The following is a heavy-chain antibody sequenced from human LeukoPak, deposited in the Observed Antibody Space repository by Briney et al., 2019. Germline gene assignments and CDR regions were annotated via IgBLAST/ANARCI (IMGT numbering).Heavy chain of an antibody. CDR2: ISPSGIST. J-gene: IGHJ5*02. D-gene: IGHD3-10*01. CDR3: GRDFLGESGAGGP. Sequence: GGSLRLSCAASGFTFNPYTMNWVRQAPGKGLEWASSISPSGISTWHADSVKGRFIISRDHAKNSVHLLMTNLRVDDTAVYYCGRDFLGESGAGGPWGQGILVTVSS. CDR1: GFTFNPYT. V-gene: IGHV3-21*01.